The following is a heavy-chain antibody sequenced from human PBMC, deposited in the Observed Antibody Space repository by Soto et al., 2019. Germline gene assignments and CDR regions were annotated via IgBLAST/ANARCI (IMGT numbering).Heavy chain of an antibody. CDR1: GDSVSSNSAV. Sequence: SRTLSLPCAITGDSVSSNSAVWSCVIHSPSRVLEWLGRTYYRSKWYYEYAVSVRGRITINPDTSKNQYSLQLNSVTPEDTAVYFCARGEQYSGRIFDYWGQGTLVTVSS. D-gene: IGHD1-26*01. CDR3: ARGEQYSGRIFDY. CDR2: TYYRSKWYY. V-gene: IGHV6-1*01. J-gene: IGHJ4*01.